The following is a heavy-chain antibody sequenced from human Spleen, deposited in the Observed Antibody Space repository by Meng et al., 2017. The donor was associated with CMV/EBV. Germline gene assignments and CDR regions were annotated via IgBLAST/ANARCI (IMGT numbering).Heavy chain of an antibody. D-gene: IGHD1-26*01. CDR2: IDTDGTIT. J-gene: IGHJ4*02. CDR3: ARDLSGSRDY. Sequence: EGQLGGSGGGLVRPGGSLRPSCTDSGFTFSDYWMHWVRQVPGEGLVWVSRIDTDGTITSYAESVKGRFTISRDNAKNTLYLQMNDLRADDSAVYYCARDLSGSRDYWGRGTLVTVSS. V-gene: IGHV3-74*01. CDR1: GFTFSDYW.